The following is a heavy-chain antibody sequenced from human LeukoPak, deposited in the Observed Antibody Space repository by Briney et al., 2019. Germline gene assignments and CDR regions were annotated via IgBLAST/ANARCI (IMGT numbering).Heavy chain of an antibody. J-gene: IGHJ4*02. CDR1: GYTFTGYY. CDR2: INTNSGGT. CDR3: ARAESVIVVVPAASLDY. Sequence: ASVKVSCKASGYTFTGYYMHWVRQAPGQGLEWMGWINTNSGGTNYAQKFQGWVTMTRDTSISTAYMELSRLRSDDTAVYYCARAESVIVVVPAASLDYWGQGTLVTVSS. V-gene: IGHV1-2*04. D-gene: IGHD2-2*01.